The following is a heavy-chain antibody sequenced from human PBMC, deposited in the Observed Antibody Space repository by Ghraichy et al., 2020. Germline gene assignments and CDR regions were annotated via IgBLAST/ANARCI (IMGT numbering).Heavy chain of an antibody. CDR2: IKSKTDGETT. Sequence: GALRLSCAASGFTFNNAWMSWVRQAPGRGLEWLGLIKSKTDGETTDHAAPVKGRFTISRDDSKNMLYLQMNTLRTEDTAVYYCTTVRNNFDLASDYWGRGTLVTVSS. D-gene: IGHD1-1*01. CDR3: TTVRNNFDLASDY. V-gene: IGHV3-15*01. CDR1: GFTFNNAW. J-gene: IGHJ4*02.